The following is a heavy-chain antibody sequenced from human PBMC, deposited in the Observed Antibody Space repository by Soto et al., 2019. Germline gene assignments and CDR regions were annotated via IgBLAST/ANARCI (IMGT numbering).Heavy chain of an antibody. Sequence: QVQLQESGPGLVKPSETLSLTCTVSGGSISSYYWSWIRQPPGKGLEWIGYIYYSGSTNYNPSLKSRVTRSVDTSKNQFSLKLSSVTAADTAVYYCARGGIRFFRIYFDYWVQGTLGTVSS. CDR2: IYYSGST. CDR1: GGSISSYY. V-gene: IGHV4-59*01. J-gene: IGHJ4*02. D-gene: IGHD3-3*01. CDR3: ARGGIRFFRIYFDY.